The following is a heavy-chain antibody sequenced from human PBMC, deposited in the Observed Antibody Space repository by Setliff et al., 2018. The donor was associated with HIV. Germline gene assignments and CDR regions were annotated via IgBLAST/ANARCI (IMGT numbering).Heavy chain of an antibody. V-gene: IGHV4-31*09. D-gene: IGHD1-20*01. Sequence: PSETLSLTCTVSGGPISYGYYYWNWLRQHPGKGLEWIGNIYYSGSAYYNPALKSRVTMSVDKSKNQFSLKLRSVTAADTALYYCAGCITGTTHWFDPWGQGTLVTVS. CDR1: GGPISYGYYY. J-gene: IGHJ5*02. CDR2: IYYSGSA. CDR3: AGCITGTTHWFDP.